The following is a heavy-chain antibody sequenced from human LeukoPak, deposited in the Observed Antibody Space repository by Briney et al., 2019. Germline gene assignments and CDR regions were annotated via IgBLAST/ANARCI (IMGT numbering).Heavy chain of an antibody. CDR2: INHSGST. V-gene: IGHV4-34*01. D-gene: IGHD3-10*01. Sequence: KPSETLSLTCAVYGGSFSGYYWSWIRQPPGKGLEWIGEINHSGSTNYNPSLKSRVTISVDTSKNQFSLKLSSVTAADTAVYYCASYNGSGSYLNFDYWGQGTLVTVSS. J-gene: IGHJ4*02. CDR1: GGSFSGYY. CDR3: ASYNGSGSYLNFDY.